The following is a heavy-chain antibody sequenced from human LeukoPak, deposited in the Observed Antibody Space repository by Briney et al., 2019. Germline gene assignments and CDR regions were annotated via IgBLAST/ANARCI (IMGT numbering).Heavy chain of an antibody. Sequence: GASVKVSCKASGYTFTGYYMHWVRQAPGQGLEWMGWINPNSGGTNYAQKFQGRVTMTRDTSISTAYMELSRLRSDDTAVYYCARELYGSGSYYWYGGTDYWGQGTLVTVSS. CDR1: GYTFTGYY. J-gene: IGHJ4*02. CDR2: INPNSGGT. D-gene: IGHD3-10*01. CDR3: ARELYGSGSYYWYGGTDY. V-gene: IGHV1-2*02.